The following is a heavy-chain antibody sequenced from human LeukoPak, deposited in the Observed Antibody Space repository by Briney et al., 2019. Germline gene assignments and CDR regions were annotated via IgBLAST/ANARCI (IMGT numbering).Heavy chain of an antibody. CDR3: ARLGCSSASCYPGN. J-gene: IGHJ4*02. D-gene: IGHD2-2*01. CDR2: LYYSGWST. V-gene: IGHV4-39*01. CDR1: GGSISSSYYY. Sequence: SGTLSLTCTVSGGSISSSYYYWGWVRQPPGKGLEWIGSLYYSGWSTYYNPSLKSRVTISVDTSKNQFSLKLNSVTAADTAVYYCARLGCSSASCYPGNWGQGTLVTVSS.